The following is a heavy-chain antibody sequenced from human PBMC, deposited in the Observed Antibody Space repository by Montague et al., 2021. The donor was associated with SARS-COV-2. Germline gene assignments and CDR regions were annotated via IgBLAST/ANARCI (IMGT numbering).Heavy chain of an antibody. J-gene: IGHJ4*02. CDR1: GGSISSTSYY. V-gene: IGHV4-39*07. CDR2: IYHSGSA. CDR3: ARVPDSGTYWSGGY. Sequence: SESLSLTCTVSGGSISSTSYYWGWVRQPPGKGLEWIGSIYHSGSAYYNPSLKSRATISIDTSKNQFSLKLSSVTAADTAVYYCARVPDSGTYWSGGYWGQGTLVTVSS. D-gene: IGHD1-26*01.